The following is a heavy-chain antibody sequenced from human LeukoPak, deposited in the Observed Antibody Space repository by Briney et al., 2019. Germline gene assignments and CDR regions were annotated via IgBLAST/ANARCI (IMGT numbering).Heavy chain of an antibody. D-gene: IGHD3-3*01. CDR1: GFTSSSYS. J-gene: IGHJ4*02. V-gene: IGHV3-21*01. Sequence: PGGSLRLSCAASGFTSSSYSMNWVRQAPGKGLEWVSSISSSSSYIYYADSVKGRFTISRDNAKNSLYLQMNSLRAEDTAVYYCARGSRVLRFLEWFPYYFDYWGQGTLVTVSS. CDR3: ARGSRVLRFLEWFPYYFDY. CDR2: ISSSSSYI.